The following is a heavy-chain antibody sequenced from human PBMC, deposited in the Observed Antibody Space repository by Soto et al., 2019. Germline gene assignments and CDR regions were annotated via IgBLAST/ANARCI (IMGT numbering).Heavy chain of an antibody. CDR3: TRHGAYTFSENFDF. V-gene: IGHV5-10-1*01. Sequence: GESLKISCKGSGYNFGGYWISWVRQTPGKGLEWMGRIDPTDSSSNYNPSFEGHVTVSAEKSISTAYLEWSSLKTSDTAIYYCTRHGAYTFSENFDFWGQGTLVTVSS. CDR1: GYNFGGYW. J-gene: IGHJ4*02. D-gene: IGHD3-10*01. CDR2: IDPTDSSS.